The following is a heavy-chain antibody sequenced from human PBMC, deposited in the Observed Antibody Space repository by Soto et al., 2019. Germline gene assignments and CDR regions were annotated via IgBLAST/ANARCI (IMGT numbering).Heavy chain of an antibody. D-gene: IGHD2-15*01. CDR2: LYYSGST. Sequence: SETLSLTCTVSGGSISSYYWSWIRQPPGKGLEWIGYLYYSGSTNYNPSLKSRVTISVDTSKNQFSLKLSSVTAADTAVYYCASDSGYCSGGSCLAFFAFDIWGQGTMVTVSS. V-gene: IGHV4-59*01. CDR1: GGSISSYY. CDR3: ASDSGYCSGGSCLAFFAFDI. J-gene: IGHJ3*02.